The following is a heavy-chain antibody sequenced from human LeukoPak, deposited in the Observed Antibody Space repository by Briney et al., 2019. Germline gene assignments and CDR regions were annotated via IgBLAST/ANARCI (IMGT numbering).Heavy chain of an antibody. CDR1: GGSISSYY. CDR3: ARQGGEYCGGDCYPHANWFDP. D-gene: IGHD2-21*02. Sequence: SETLSLTCTVSGGSISSYYWSWIRQPAGKGLEWIGSIYYSGSTYYNPSLKSRVTISVDTSKNQFSLKLSSVTAADTAVYYCARQGGEYCGGDCYPHANWFDPWGQGTLVTVSS. J-gene: IGHJ5*02. V-gene: IGHV4-59*05. CDR2: IYYSGST.